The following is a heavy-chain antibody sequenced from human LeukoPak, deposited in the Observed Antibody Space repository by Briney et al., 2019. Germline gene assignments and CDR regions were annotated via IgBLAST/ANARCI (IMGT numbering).Heavy chain of an antibody. CDR2: INTDGSGT. D-gene: IGHD3-10*01. V-gene: IGHV3-21*01. CDR3: ARDPNYYGSGSYYNY. J-gene: IGHJ4*02. CDR1: GFTFSSYA. Sequence: GGTLRLSCAASGFTFSSYAMSWVRQAPGKGLGWVSRINTDGSGTDYADSVKGRFTISRDNAKNSLYLQMNSLRAEDTAVYYCARDPNYYGSGSYYNYWGQGTLVTVSS.